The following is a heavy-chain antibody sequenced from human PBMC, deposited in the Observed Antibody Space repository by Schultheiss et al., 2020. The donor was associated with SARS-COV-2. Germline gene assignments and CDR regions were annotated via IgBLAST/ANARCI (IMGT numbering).Heavy chain of an antibody. Sequence: GESLKISCAASGFTFSNYGMSWVRQAPGKGLEWVSSISGSGGSTYYGDSVKGRFTISRDNSKNTLYLQMNSLRTEDTTIYYCAKGSVLGSYDYWGQGTLVTVSS. J-gene: IGHJ4*02. D-gene: IGHD3-16*01. CDR2: ISGSGGST. CDR1: GFTFSNYG. V-gene: IGHV3-23*01. CDR3: AKGSVLGSYDY.